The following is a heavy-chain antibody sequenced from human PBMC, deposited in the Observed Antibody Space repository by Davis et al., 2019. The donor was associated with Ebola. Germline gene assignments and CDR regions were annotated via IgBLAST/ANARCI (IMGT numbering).Heavy chain of an antibody. J-gene: IGHJ4*02. Sequence: GESLKIPCAASGFTLSSYSINRVRQAAGKGLEWVSSISSSSSYIYYADSVKGRFTISRDNAKNSLYLQMNSLRAEDTAVYYCARDPGVVVVAATGDYWGQGTLVTVSS. CDR1: GFTLSSYS. D-gene: IGHD2-15*01. V-gene: IGHV3-21*01. CDR2: ISSSSSYI. CDR3: ARDPGVVVVAATGDY.